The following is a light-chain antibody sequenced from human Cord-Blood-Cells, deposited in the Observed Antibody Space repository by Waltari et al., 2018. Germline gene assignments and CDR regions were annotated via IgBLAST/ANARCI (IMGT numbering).Light chain of an antibody. CDR1: SSDVGGYNY. V-gene: IGLV2-14*01. Sequence: QSALTKPASVSGSPGQSITISCTGTSSDVGGYNYVSWYQQHPGKAPKLMIYDVSKRPSGVSNRFSGSKSGNTASLTISGLQAEDEADYYCSSYTSSSTWVFGGGTKLTAL. CDR2: DVS. CDR3: SSYTSSSTWV. J-gene: IGLJ3*02.